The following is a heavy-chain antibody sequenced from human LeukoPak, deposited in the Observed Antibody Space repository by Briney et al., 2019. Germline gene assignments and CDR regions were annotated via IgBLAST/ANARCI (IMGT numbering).Heavy chain of an antibody. CDR3: ARAWELLLPDAFDI. J-gene: IGHJ3*02. CDR1: GVSISSYY. Sequence: SETLSLTCTVSGVSISSYYWSWIRQPAGKGLEWIGRIYTSGSTNYNPSLKSRVTMSVDTTKNQFSLKLSSVTAADTAVYYCARAWELLLPDAFDIWGQGTMVTVSS. D-gene: IGHD1-26*01. CDR2: IYTSGST. V-gene: IGHV4-4*07.